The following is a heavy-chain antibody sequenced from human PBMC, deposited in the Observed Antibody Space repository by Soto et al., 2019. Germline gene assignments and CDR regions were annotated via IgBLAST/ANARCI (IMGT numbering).Heavy chain of an antibody. Sequence: SETLSLTCTVSGGSISSSSYYWGWIRQPPGKGLEWIGHIFHTGSTYSNPSLKSRVTMSVDTSKNQFSLSLGSVTATDTAVYYCARRRIVVATDFDFWGQGTLVTVSS. CDR1: GGSISSSSYY. J-gene: IGHJ4*02. V-gene: IGHV4-39*01. CDR3: ARRRIVVATDFDF. CDR2: IFHTGST. D-gene: IGHD1-26*01.